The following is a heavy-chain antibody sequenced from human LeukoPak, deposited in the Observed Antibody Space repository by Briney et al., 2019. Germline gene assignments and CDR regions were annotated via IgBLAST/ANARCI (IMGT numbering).Heavy chain of an antibody. Sequence: ASVKVSCKASGYTFTSYGISWVRQAPGQGLEWMGWISAYNGNTNYAQKLQGRVTMTTDTSTSTAYMELRSLRSDDTAVYYCARFGPVATIRGSSWNYFDYWGQGTLVTVSS. CDR2: ISAYNGNT. CDR3: ARFGPVATIRGSSWNYFDY. J-gene: IGHJ4*02. CDR1: GYTFTSYG. V-gene: IGHV1-18*01. D-gene: IGHD5-12*01.